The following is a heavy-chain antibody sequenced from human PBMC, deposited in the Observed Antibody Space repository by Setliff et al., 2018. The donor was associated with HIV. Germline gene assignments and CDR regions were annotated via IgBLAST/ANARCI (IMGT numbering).Heavy chain of an antibody. D-gene: IGHD6-19*01. CDR1: GYSISSGYY. J-gene: IGHJ4*02. CDR3: ARHSSGWYRGVDY. Sequence: PSETLSLTCAVSGYSISSGYYWGWIRQPPGKGLEWIGSIYHSGSTYYNPSLKSRVTISVDTSKNQFSLKLSSVTAADTAVYYCARHSSGWYRGVDYWGQGTLVTVSS. V-gene: IGHV4-38-2*01. CDR2: IYHSGST.